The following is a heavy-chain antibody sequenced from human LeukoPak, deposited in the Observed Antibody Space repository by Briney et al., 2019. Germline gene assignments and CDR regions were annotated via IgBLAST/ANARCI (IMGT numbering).Heavy chain of an antibody. D-gene: IGHD4-17*01. J-gene: IGHJ4*02. Sequence: ASVKVSCKASGYTFTSYYLHWVREAPGHGLEWMGYIHPNSGGTSYAPKFQGRVTMTRDISISTAYMEVRYLGSADAALYYCARRGYGDSPLGADYWGQGTLVTVSS. CDR3: ARRGYGDSPLGADY. V-gene: IGHV1-2*02. CDR2: IHPNSGGT. CDR1: GYTFTSYY.